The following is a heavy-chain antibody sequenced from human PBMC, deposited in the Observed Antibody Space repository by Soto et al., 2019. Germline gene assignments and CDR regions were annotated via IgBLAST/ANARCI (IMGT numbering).Heavy chain of an antibody. CDR2: INPSGGST. D-gene: IGHD3-22*01. CDR1: GYTFTSYY. CDR3: ARAVGTSSGSYPIDY. Sequence: GASVKVSCKTSGYTFTSYYMHWVRQAPGQGLEWMGIINPSGGSTSYAQKFQGRVTMTRDTSTSTVYMELSSLRSEDTAVYYCARAVGTSSGSYPIDYWGQGTLVTVSS. V-gene: IGHV1-46*01. J-gene: IGHJ4*02.